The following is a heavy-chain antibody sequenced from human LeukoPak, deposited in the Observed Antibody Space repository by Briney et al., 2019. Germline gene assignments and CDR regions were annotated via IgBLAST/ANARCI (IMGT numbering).Heavy chain of an antibody. CDR2: ISSSSSYI. CDR1: GFTFSSYS. Sequence: GGSLRLSCAASGFTFSSYSMNWVRQAPGKGLEWVSSISSSSSYIYYADSVKGRFTISRDNAKNSPYLQMNSLRAEDTAVYYCARDRRDGYNDYWGQGNLVTVSS. D-gene: IGHD5-24*01. CDR3: ARDRRDGYNDY. V-gene: IGHV3-21*01. J-gene: IGHJ4*02.